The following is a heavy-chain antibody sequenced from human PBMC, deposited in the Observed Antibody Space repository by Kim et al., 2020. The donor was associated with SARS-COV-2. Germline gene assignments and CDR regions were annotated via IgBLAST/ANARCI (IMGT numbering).Heavy chain of an antibody. CDR1: GFTFSSYA. CDR2: ISGSGGST. Sequence: GGSLRLSCAASGFTFSSYAMSWVRQAPGKGLEWVSAISGSGGSTYYADSVKGRFTISRDNSKNTLYLQMNSLRAEDTAVYYCAKAEYYDFWSGYYTGMEAVYSGMDVWGQGTTVTVSS. D-gene: IGHD3-3*01. J-gene: IGHJ6*02. CDR3: AKAEYYDFWSGYYTGMEAVYSGMDV. V-gene: IGHV3-23*01.